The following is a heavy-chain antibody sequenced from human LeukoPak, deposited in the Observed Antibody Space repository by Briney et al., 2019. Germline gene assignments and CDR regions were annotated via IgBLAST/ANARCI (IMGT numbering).Heavy chain of an antibody. V-gene: IGHV4-34*01. CDR2: INHSGST. Sequence: SETLSLTCAVYGGSFSGYYWSWIRQPPGKGLEWIGEINHSGSTNYNPSLKSRVTISVDTSKNQFSLKPSSVTAADTAVYYCARSMLYYDYVWGSYPRGPFDYWGQGTLVTVSS. CDR1: GGSFSGYY. J-gene: IGHJ4*02. CDR3: ARSMLYYDYVWGSYPRGPFDY. D-gene: IGHD3-16*02.